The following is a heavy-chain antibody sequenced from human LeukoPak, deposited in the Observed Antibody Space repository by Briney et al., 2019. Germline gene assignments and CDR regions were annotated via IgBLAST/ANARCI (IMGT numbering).Heavy chain of an antibody. CDR1: GGTFSSYA. Sequence: SVKVSCKASGGTFSSYAISWVRQAPGQGLEWMGRIIPILGIANYAQKFQGRVTITADKSTSTAYMELSSLRSEDTAVYYCATFIDQLLPYDAFDIWGQGTMVTVSS. D-gene: IGHD2-2*01. J-gene: IGHJ3*02. CDR2: IIPILGIA. CDR3: ATFIDQLLPYDAFDI. V-gene: IGHV1-69*04.